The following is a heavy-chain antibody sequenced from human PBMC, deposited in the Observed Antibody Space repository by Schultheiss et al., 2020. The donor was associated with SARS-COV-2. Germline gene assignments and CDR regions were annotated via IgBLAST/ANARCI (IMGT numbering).Heavy chain of an antibody. CDR3: ATGGIRLGELSLNY. D-gene: IGHD3-16*02. J-gene: IGHJ4*02. CDR1: GGTFSSYA. CDR2: FDPEDGET. Sequence: ASVKVSCKASGGTFSSYAISWVRQAPGQGLEWMGGFDPEDGETIYAQKFQGRVTMTEDTSTDTAYMELSSLRSEDTAVYYCATGGIRLGELSLNYWGQGTLVTVSS. V-gene: IGHV1-24*01.